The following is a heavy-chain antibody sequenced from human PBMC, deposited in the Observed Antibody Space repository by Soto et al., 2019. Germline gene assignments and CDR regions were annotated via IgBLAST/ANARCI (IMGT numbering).Heavy chain of an antibody. D-gene: IGHD3-10*01. CDR2: INADNGNT. CDR1: GYTFTNYA. Sequence: QVQLVQSGAEMKKPGASVKISCKASGYTFTNYALHWVRQAPGQRLEWMGWINADNGNTRYSQRFQGRVTITRDTSANTAYMELSDLRSEDTAVYYCAADRIIMLRGVLLLHYWGQGTLVTVSS. V-gene: IGHV1-3*01. CDR3: AADRIIMLRGVLLLHY. J-gene: IGHJ4*02.